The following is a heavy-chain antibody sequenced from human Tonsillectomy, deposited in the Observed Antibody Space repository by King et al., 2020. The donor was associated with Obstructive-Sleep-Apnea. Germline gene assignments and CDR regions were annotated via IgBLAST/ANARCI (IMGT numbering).Heavy chain of an antibody. J-gene: IGHJ6*02. Sequence: VQLVESGGGLVQPGGSLRLSCAASRFTFSTYWMNWVRQAPGKGLEWVANIKQDGSEKYYVNSVKGRFTISRDNAKNSLYLQMNSLRAEDTAVYYCARGHTVRDYYGMDVWGQGTTVTVSS. CDR2: IKQDGSEK. D-gene: IGHD3-10*01. CDR3: ARGHTVRDYYGMDV. CDR1: RFTFSTYW. V-gene: IGHV3-7*03.